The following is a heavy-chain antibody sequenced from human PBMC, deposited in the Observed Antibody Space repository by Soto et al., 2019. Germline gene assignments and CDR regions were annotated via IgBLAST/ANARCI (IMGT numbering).Heavy chain of an antibody. CDR2: IQPSGGNT. V-gene: IGHV1-46*01. J-gene: IGHJ4*02. CDR1: GYTFTNYY. Sequence: ASVKVSCKASGYTFTNYYIHWVRQAPGQGLEWMGIIQPSGGNTNYAQKLQGRVTMTTDTSTSTAYMELRSLRSDDTAVYYCARDGDYAGFDYWGQGTLVTVSS. D-gene: IGHD4-17*01. CDR3: ARDGDYAGFDY.